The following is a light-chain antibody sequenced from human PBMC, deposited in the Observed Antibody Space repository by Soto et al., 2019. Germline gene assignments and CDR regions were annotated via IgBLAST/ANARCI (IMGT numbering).Light chain of an antibody. CDR2: GDN. Sequence: QSVLTQPPSVSGAPGQRVTIPCTGSSSNIGSFYDVHWYQQLPGTVPKLLIYGDNNRPSGVPDRFSGPKSGTSASLAITGLQPEDEADYYCQSYDNSLSHVVFGGGTQLTVL. V-gene: IGLV1-40*01. CDR1: SSNIGSFYD. J-gene: IGLJ2*01. CDR3: QSYDNSLSHVV.